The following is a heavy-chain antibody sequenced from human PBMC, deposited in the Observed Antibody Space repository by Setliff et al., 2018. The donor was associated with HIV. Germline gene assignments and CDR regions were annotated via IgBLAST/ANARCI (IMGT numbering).Heavy chain of an antibody. CDR3: ASPRLDWSFSHFDY. D-gene: IGHD3-9*01. J-gene: IGHJ4*02. CDR1: GGTFTSSA. CDR2: IIPHFDAP. V-gene: IGHV1-69*13. Sequence: SVKVSCKASGGTFTSSAISWVRQARGQGLEWMGAIIPHFDAPQYAQKFQGRVTITADQSTSTAYMELSGLTSEDTAVYYRASPRLDWSFSHFDYWGQGTPVTVSS.